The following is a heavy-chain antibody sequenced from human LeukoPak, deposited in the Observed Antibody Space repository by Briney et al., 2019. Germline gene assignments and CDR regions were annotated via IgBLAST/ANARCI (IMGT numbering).Heavy chain of an antibody. CDR3: ARDSRRGYSYGYDY. CDR1: GYTFTSYG. CDR2: INTYNVNT. Sequence: ASVKVSSKASGYTFTSYGVSWVRQAPGQGLEWMGWINTYNVNTNYAQKFQGRVTLTTDASTSTAYMELRNLRSDDTAVYYCARDSRRGYSYGYDYWGQGTLVTVSS. J-gene: IGHJ4*02. D-gene: IGHD5-18*01. V-gene: IGHV1-18*01.